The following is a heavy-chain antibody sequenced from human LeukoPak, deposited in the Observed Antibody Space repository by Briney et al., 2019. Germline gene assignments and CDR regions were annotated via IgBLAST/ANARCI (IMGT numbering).Heavy chain of an antibody. J-gene: IGHJ6*02. V-gene: IGHV3-11*01. CDR1: GFTFSDYH. Sequence: GGSLRLSCAASGFTFSDYHMTWVRQVPGKGLEWVSYISGVADVIYYGDSVKGRFTISRDNAMSSVYLQMNSLRDEDTAVYYCARGGAHGMDVWGQGTTVTVSS. D-gene: IGHD1-26*01. CDR2: ISGVADVI. CDR3: ARGGAHGMDV.